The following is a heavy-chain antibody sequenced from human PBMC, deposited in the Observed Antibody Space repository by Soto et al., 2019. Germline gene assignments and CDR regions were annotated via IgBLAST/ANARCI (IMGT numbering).Heavy chain of an antibody. CDR2: IRGGGGST. Sequence: PGGSLRLSCAASAVTFTGYGMHWVRQAPGKGLEWVAVIRGGGGSTYYADSVKGRFTISRDNSKNTLYLQMNSLRAEDTAVYYCAKSAMIYSVVTNFDYWGQGTLVTVSS. J-gene: IGHJ4*02. CDR3: AKSAMIYSVVTNFDY. V-gene: IGHV3-30*02. D-gene: IGHD3-22*01. CDR1: AVTFTGYG.